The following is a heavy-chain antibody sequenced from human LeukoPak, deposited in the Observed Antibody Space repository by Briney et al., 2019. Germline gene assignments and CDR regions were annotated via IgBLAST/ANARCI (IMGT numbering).Heavy chain of an antibody. D-gene: IGHD1-26*01. CDR1: GGSISSYY. Sequence: SETLSLTCTVSGGSISSYYWSWIRQPPGKGLEWIGYIYYSGSTNYNPSLKSRVTISVAKNQFSLKLSSVTAADTAVYYCARLGGGSYSDYYYGMDVWGQGTTVTVSS. CDR3: ARLGGGSYSDYYYGMDV. J-gene: IGHJ6*02. V-gene: IGHV4-59*08. CDR2: IYYSGST.